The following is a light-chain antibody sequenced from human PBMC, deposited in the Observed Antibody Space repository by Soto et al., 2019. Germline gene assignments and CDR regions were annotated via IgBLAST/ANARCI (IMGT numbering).Light chain of an antibody. CDR2: EGS. Sequence: QSALTQPASVSGSPGQSITISCTGTSSDVGSYNLVSWYQQHPGKAPKLMIYEGSKRPSGVSNRFSGSKSGNTASLTISGLQADDEASYYCSSYTSSNTPYVFGTGTKVTVL. V-gene: IGLV2-14*02. CDR3: SSYTSSNTPYV. CDR1: SSDVGSYNL. J-gene: IGLJ1*01.